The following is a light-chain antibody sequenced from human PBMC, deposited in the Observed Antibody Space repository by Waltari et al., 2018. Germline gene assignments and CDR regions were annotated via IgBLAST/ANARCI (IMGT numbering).Light chain of an antibody. Sequence: EIVLTQSPGTLSLSPGERATLSCRASQGVGGNHLAWYQQKPGQAPRLLIYGASNRLTGIPDRFSGSGSGTDFTLTITRVEPEDFAVYFCQQYGSSPSFTFGGGTRVEIK. CDR1: QGVGGNH. CDR3: QQYGSSPSFT. CDR2: GAS. V-gene: IGKV3-20*01. J-gene: IGKJ4*01.